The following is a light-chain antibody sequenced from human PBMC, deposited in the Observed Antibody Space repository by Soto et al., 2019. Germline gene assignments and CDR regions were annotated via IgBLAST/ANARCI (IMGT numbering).Light chain of an antibody. V-gene: IGKV3-11*01. CDR3: QQRHSWPPIFT. Sequence: PGARSTLSCRASHSVISCLVWYQQKPGQAPRLLIYDASNRAPGIPARFSCSGSGTDLTLTISSLEPEDFAVYYCQQRHSWPPIFTFGPGTKLDIK. CDR1: HSVISC. CDR2: DAS. J-gene: IGKJ3*01.